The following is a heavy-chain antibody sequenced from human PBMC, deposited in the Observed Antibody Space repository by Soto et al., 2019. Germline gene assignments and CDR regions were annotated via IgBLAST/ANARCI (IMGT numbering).Heavy chain of an antibody. V-gene: IGHV4-30-4*01. CDR2: IYYSGST. CDR3: ARAGDYVWGSYRYDY. Sequence: SETLSLTCTVSGGSISSGDYYWSWIRQPPGKGLEWIGYIYYSGSTYYNPSLKSRVTISVDTSKNQFSLKLSSVTAADTAVYYCARAGDYVWGSYRYDYWGQGTLVTVSS. D-gene: IGHD3-16*02. CDR1: GGSISSGDYY. J-gene: IGHJ4*02.